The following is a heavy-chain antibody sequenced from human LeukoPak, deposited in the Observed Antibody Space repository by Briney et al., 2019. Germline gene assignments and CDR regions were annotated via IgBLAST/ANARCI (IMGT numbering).Heavy chain of an antibody. Sequence: GGSLRLSCATSGFTFSNACMSWVRQAPGKGLEWVAYIKGNTGGGTTNYAAPVKGRFTISRDDSKNTLYLQMNSLKTEDTAVYYCTTGTWIQLWLADYWGQGTLVTVSS. CDR3: TTGTWIQLWLADY. CDR1: GFTFSNAC. CDR2: IKGNTGGGTT. V-gene: IGHV3-15*06. J-gene: IGHJ4*02. D-gene: IGHD5-18*01.